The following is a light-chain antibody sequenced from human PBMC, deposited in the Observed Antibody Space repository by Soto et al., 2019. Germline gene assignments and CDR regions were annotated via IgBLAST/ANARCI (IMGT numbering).Light chain of an antibody. CDR2: GAS. CDR1: QNVNSN. J-gene: IGKJ1*01. CDR3: QQYYTTPPT. Sequence: EIVMTQSPASLSVSPGERATLSCRASQNVNSNLAWYQQKPGQAPRFLIYGASTRATGIPARFSGSGSGTEFTLTISSLQSEDFAVYYCQQYYTTPPTFGLGTKVEVK. V-gene: IGKV3-15*01.